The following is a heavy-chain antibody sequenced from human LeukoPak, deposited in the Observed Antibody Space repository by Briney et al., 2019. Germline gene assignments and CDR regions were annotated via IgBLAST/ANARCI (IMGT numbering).Heavy chain of an antibody. CDR2: INSDGSGT. CDR1: GFTFSSYW. CDR3: ARGNGDSREYFQH. D-gene: IGHD4-17*01. Sequence: GGSLRLSCAASGFTFSSYWMHWVRQAPGKGLVWVSRINSDGSGTSYADSVKGRFTISRDNAKNTLYLQMNSLRAEDTAVYYCARGNGDSREYFQHWGQGTLVTVSS. J-gene: IGHJ1*01. V-gene: IGHV3-74*01.